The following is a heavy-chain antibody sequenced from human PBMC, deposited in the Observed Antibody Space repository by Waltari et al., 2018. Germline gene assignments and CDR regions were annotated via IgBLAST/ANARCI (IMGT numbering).Heavy chain of an antibody. CDR1: GYTFTGYY. J-gene: IGHJ6*02. D-gene: IGHD2-15*01. CDR2: NNPNRGGT. CDR3: AREWRGIEGMDV. Sequence: QVQLVQSGAEVKKPGASVKVSCKASGYTFTGYYMHWVRQAPGQGLEWMGRNNPNRGGTNYAQKFQGRVTMTRDTSISTAYMELSRLRSDDTAVYYCAREWRGIEGMDVWGQGTTVTVSS. V-gene: IGHV1-2*06.